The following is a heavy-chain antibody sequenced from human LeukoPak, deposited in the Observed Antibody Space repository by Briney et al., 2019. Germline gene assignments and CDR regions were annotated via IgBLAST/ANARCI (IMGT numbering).Heavy chain of an antibody. V-gene: IGHV3-30*02. J-gene: IGHJ2*01. CDR2: IRYDGSNK. D-gene: IGHD5-18*01. CDR3: AKDRGSYGPYWYFDL. CDR1: GFTFSSYG. Sequence: GGSLRLSCAASGFTFSSYGMHWVRQAPGKGLEWVAFIRYDGSNKYYADSVKGRFTISRDNSKNTLYLQMNSLRAEDTAVYYCAKDRGSYGPYWYFDLWGRGTLVTVSS.